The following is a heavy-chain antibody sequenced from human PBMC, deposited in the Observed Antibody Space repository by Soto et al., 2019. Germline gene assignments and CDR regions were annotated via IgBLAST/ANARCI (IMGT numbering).Heavy chain of an antibody. V-gene: IGHV3-23*01. CDR3: AKCFRNYAADNFDN. D-gene: IGHD4-4*01. CDR1: GFTFNNYA. J-gene: IGHJ4*02. CDR2: ITGGGAGT. Sequence: GGSLRLSCAASGFTFNNYATSWVRQAPGKGLEWVSTITGGGAGTYYADSVKGRFTISRDNSNNMLYLQMNSLRVEDTALYYCAKCFRNYAADNFDNWGQGTLVTVSS.